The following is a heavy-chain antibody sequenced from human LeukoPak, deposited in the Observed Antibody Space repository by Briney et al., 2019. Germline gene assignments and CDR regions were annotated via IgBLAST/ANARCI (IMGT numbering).Heavy chain of an antibody. CDR2: IDPSDSYT. J-gene: IGHJ6*02. CDR1: GYSFTSYW. V-gene: IGHV5-10-1*01. CDR3: ASRGVHYYYGMDV. Sequence: HGESLKISCKGSGYSFTSYWISWVRQMPGKGLEWMGRIDPSDSYTNYSPSFQGHVTISADKSISTAYLQWSSLKASDTAMYYCASRGVHYYYGMDVWGQGTTVTVSS. D-gene: IGHD3-10*01.